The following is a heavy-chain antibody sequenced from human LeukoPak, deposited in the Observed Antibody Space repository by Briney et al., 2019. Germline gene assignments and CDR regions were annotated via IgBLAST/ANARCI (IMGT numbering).Heavy chain of an antibody. J-gene: IGHJ4*02. Sequence: PSGTLSLTCAVSGGSITNRNWWSWVRQPPGKGLEWIGEIYHSGSTNYNPSLKSRVTIAVDKSKMQFSLKLTSVTAADTAVYYCARDVSGGKGNYFDYWGQGTLVTVSS. V-gene: IGHV4-4*02. D-gene: IGHD4-23*01. CDR3: ARDVSGGKGNYFDY. CDR1: GGSITNRNW. CDR2: IYHSGST.